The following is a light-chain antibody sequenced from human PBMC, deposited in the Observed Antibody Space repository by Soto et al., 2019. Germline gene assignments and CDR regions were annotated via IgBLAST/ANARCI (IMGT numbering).Light chain of an antibody. J-gene: IGKJ1*01. CDR3: QHYWT. V-gene: IGKV1-39*01. CDR2: AAS. CDR1: QSISAY. Sequence: DIQMTQSPSSMSASVADRVTITCRASQSISAYLNWYQQKPGKAPKLLIYAASSLESGVPSRFSGSGSGIEFTLTISSLQPDDFAIYYCQHYWTFGQGTKVDIK.